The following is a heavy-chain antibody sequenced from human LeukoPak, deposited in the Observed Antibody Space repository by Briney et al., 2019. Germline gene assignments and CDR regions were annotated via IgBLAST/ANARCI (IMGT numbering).Heavy chain of an antibody. V-gene: IGHV5-51*01. J-gene: IGHJ4*02. CDR1: GYSFTSYW. Sequence: GGSPKTSCKGSGYSFTSYWIGWGRQMSGKGLERMGIIYPGGSNNRYSPSFQGQVTISADKAISTAYLQWSSLKASDTAMYYCARHRDGYHDYWGQGTLVTVSS. CDR2: IYPGGSNN. CDR3: ARHRDGYHDY. D-gene: IGHD5-24*01.